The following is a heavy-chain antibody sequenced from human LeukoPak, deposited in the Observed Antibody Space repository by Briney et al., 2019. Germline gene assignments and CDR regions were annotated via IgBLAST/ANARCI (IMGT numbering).Heavy chain of an antibody. D-gene: IGHD6-13*01. Sequence: ASVKVSCKASGYTFTGYYMHWVRQAPGQGPEWMGWINPNSGGTNYAQKFQGRVTMTRDTSISTAYMELSRLRSDDTAVYYCARGWEIAAAGSVLVDYWGQGTLVTVSS. V-gene: IGHV1-2*02. CDR1: GYTFTGYY. J-gene: IGHJ4*02. CDR3: ARGWEIAAAGSVLVDY. CDR2: INPNSGGT.